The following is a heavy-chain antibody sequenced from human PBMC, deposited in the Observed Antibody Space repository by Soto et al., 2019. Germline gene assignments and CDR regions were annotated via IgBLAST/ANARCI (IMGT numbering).Heavy chain of an antibody. CDR3: ARRFDDCSSTSCRRVRGNWFDP. J-gene: IGHJ5*02. D-gene: IGHD2-2*01. Sequence: SETLSLTCTVSGGSISSSSYYWGWIRQPPGKGLEWIGSIYYSGSTYYNPSLKSRVTISVDTSKNQFSLKLSSVTAADTAVYYCARRFDDCSSTSCRRVRGNWFDPWGQGTLVTVSS. V-gene: IGHV4-39*01. CDR1: GGSISSSSYY. CDR2: IYYSGST.